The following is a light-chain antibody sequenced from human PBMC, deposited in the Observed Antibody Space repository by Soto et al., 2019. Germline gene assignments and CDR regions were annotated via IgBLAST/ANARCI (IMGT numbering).Light chain of an antibody. CDR2: EVS. CDR3: SSYAGSNNLGV. J-gene: IGLJ1*01. V-gene: IGLV2-8*01. Sequence: QSVLTQPPSASGSPGQSVTISCTGTSSDVGGYNYVSWYQQHPGKAPKLMISEVSKRPSGVPDRFSGSKSGNTASLTVSGLQAEDEADYYCSSYAGSNNLGVFGTGTNLTVL. CDR1: SSDVGGYNY.